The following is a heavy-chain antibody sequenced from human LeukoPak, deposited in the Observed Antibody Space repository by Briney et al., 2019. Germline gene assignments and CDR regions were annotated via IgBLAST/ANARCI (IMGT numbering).Heavy chain of an antibody. J-gene: IGHJ6*03. CDR3: TTGATLSYYYYMDV. CDR2: IKSKTDGGTT. D-gene: IGHD5-24*01. Sequence: GGSLGLSCAASGFTFSNAWMSWVRQAPGKGLEWVGRIKSKTDGGTTDYAAPVKGRFTISRDDSKNTLYLQMNSLKTEDTAVYYCTTGATLSYYYYMDVWGKGTTVTVSS. CDR1: GFTFSNAW. V-gene: IGHV3-15*01.